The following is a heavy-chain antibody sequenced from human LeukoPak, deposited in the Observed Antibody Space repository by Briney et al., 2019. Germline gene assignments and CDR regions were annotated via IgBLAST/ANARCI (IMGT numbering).Heavy chain of an antibody. D-gene: IGHD3-16*01. CDR1: GYTFTSYG. J-gene: IGHJ4*02. CDR2: ISAYNGNT. Sequence: ASVKVSCKASGYTFTSYGISWVRQAPGQGLEWMGWISAYNGNTNYAQKLQGRVTMTPDTSTSTAYMELRSLRSDDTAVYYCARRGSELVSFFVVGYWGQGTLVTVSS. CDR3: ARRGSELVSFFVVGY. V-gene: IGHV1-18*01.